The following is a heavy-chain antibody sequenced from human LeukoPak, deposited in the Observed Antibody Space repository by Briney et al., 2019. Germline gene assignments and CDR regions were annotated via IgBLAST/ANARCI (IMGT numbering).Heavy chain of an antibody. CDR3: ATSYDSSGCD. D-gene: IGHD3-22*01. CDR1: GFIFSSFW. CDR2: IKPDGSLQ. J-gene: IGHJ4*02. V-gene: IGHV3-7*01. Sequence: PGGSLRLSXTASGFIFSSFWMAWVRQTPGKGLEWVANIKPDGSLQFYGDSVKGRFTISRDNAKNSLYLQMNNLRAEDTALYYCATSYDSSGCDWGQGTLVTVSS.